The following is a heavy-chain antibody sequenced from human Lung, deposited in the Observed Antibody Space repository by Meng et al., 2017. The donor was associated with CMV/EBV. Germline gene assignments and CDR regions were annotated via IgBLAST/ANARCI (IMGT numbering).Heavy chain of an antibody. CDR2: ISSSSSTI. J-gene: IGHJ4*02. CDR1: GFTFSSYS. D-gene: IGHD3-3*01. CDR3: ARVENYDFWSGYYSFPYYFDY. V-gene: IGHV3-48*04. Sequence: GESXKISCAASGFTFSSYSMNWVRQAPGKGLEWVSYISSSSSTIYYADSVKGRFTISRDNAKNSLYLQMNSLRAEDTAVYYCARVENYDFWSGYYSFPYYFDYWGQGTLVTVSS.